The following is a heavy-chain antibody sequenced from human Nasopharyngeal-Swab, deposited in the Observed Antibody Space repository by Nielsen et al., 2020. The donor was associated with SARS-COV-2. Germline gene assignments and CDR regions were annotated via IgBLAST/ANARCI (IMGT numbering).Heavy chain of an antibody. CDR2: ISGSGGST. V-gene: IGHV3-23*01. D-gene: IGHD6-13*01. J-gene: IGHJ5*02. CDR3: AKEPIAAAAAGTRSDWFDP. Sequence: GESLKISCAASGFTFSSYAMSWVRQAPGKGLEWVSAISGSGGSTYYADSVKGRFTISRDNSKNTLYLQMNSLRAEDTAVYFCAKEPIAAAAAGTRSDWFDPWGQGTLVTV. CDR1: GFTFSSYA.